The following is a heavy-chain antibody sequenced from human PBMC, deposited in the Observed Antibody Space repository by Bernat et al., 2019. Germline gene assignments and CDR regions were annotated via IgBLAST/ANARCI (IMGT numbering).Heavy chain of an antibody. CDR1: GFTFSTYG. CDR3: ARELNGGLEY. V-gene: IGHV3-30*02. D-gene: IGHD1-1*01. J-gene: IGHJ4*02. CDR2: IRFDGSNQ. Sequence: QVQLVESGGGVVQPGGSLRLSCAASGFTFSTYGMHWVRQAPGKGLEWVAFIRFDGSNQYYADSVKGRFTASRDNSKNTLFLQMNRVRPGDTAMYYCARELNGGLEYWGQGTLVSVSS.